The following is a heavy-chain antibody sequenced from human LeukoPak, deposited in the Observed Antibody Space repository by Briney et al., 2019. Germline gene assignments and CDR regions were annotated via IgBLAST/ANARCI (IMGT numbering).Heavy chain of an antibody. CDR2: TYYRSKWYN. CDR3: VRGHYDSSGYYYDYYYYYYMDV. CDR1: GDSVSSNSAA. J-gene: IGHJ6*03. Sequence: SQTLSLTCAISGDSVSSNSAAWNWIRQSPSRGLEWLGRTYYRSKWYNDYAVSVKSRITINPDTSKNQFSLQLNSVTPEDTAVYYCVRGHYDSSGYYYDYYYYYYMDVWGKGTTVTISS. V-gene: IGHV6-1*01. D-gene: IGHD3-22*01.